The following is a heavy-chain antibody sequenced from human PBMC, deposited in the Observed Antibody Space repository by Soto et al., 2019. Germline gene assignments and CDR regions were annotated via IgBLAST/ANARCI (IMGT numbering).Heavy chain of an antibody. Sequence: QVHLVQSGAEVKKPGASVKVCCKASGYTFTSYGITWVRQAPEQGLEWLGWISAHNGNTDYAQKLQGRVIVTRDTSTSTAYMELRSLISDDTAVYYCARGRYGDYWGQGALVTVSS. CDR2: ISAHNGNT. CDR1: GYTFTSYG. V-gene: IGHV1-18*01. D-gene: IGHD1-1*01. J-gene: IGHJ4*02. CDR3: ARGRYGDY.